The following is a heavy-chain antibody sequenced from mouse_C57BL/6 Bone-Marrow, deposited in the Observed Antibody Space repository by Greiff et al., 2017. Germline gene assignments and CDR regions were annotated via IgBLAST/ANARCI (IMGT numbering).Heavy chain of an antibody. V-gene: IGHV1-64*01. Sequence: QVQLQQPGAELVKPGASVKLSCKASGYTFTSYWMHWVKQRPGQGLEWIGMIHPNSGSTNYNEKFKSKATLTVDKSSSTAYMQLSSLTSEDSAVYFCAKEKGVPYWYFDVWGTGTTVTVSS. J-gene: IGHJ1*03. CDR1: GYTFTSYW. CDR2: IHPNSGST. CDR3: AKEKGVPYWYFDV.